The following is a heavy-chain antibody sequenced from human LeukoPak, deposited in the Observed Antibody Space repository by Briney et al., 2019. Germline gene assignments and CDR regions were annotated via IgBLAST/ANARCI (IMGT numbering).Heavy chain of an antibody. CDR1: GFTLSNYD. V-gene: IGHV3-23*01. J-gene: IGHJ4*02. CDR3: AKKLPGASYYFDF. D-gene: IGHD7-27*01. CDR2: IGSGGYT. Sequence: EGSLRLSCIASGFTLSNYDMTWVRQTPGKGLEYVSSIGSGGYTFYAGSVKGRFSISRDISQNTVYLQMNSLRAEDTAMYFCAKKLPGASYYFDFWGQGTLVTVSS.